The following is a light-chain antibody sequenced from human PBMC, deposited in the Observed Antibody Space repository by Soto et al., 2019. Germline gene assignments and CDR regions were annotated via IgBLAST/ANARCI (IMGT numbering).Light chain of an antibody. J-gene: IGKJ2*01. CDR2: DAS. Sequence: DIQMTQSPSTLSASVGDRVTITCRASQSISSWLAWYQQKPGKAPKLLIYDASSLESGVPSRFSGSGSGTKFTLTITSLQPDDFATYFCQQYNRYSYTFGQGTKLEIK. CDR1: QSISSW. CDR3: QQYNRYSYT. V-gene: IGKV1-5*01.